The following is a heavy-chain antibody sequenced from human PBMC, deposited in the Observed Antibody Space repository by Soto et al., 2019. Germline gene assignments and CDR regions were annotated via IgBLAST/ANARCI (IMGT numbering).Heavy chain of an antibody. D-gene: IGHD6-6*01. V-gene: IGHV3-48*01. CDR3: ARPSKMYTSSSCGMDV. J-gene: IGHJ6*02. CDR1: GFTFSSYS. Sequence: EVQLVESGGGLVQPGGSLRLSCAASGFTFSSYSMNWVRQAPGKGLQWVSYISSSGSTTYYADSVRGRFTISRDNAKNSLYLQMNSLRGEDTAVYYCARPSKMYTSSSCGMDVWGQGTTVTVSS. CDR2: ISSSGSTT.